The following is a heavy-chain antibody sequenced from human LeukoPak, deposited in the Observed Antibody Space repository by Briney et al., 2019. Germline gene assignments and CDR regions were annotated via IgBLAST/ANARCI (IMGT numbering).Heavy chain of an antibody. J-gene: IGHJ6*02. CDR2: INPDGSET. CDR3: ARGHYGLDV. CDR1: GFSLSIHW. Sequence: PGGSLRLSCAASGFSLSIHWLTWVRQAPGKRPQWVAHINPDGSETAFLDSVRGRFTISRDNSKNSLYLQMNTLRAEDTAVYHCARGHYGLDVWGQGTTVTVSS. V-gene: IGHV3-7*01.